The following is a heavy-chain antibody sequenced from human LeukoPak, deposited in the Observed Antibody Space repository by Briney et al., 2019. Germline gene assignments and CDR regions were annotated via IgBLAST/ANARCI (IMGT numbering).Heavy chain of an antibody. CDR2: ISSNGGST. V-gene: IGHV3-64*01. J-gene: IGHJ6*02. CDR1: GFTFSSYA. Sequence: GGSLRLSCAASGFTFSSYAMHWVRQAPGKGLEYVSAISSNGGSTYYANSVKGRFTISRDNSKNTLYLQMGSLRAEDMAVYYCARVLGYCSGGSCYYYYGMDVWGQGTTVTVSS. D-gene: IGHD2-15*01. CDR3: ARVLGYCSGGSCYYYYGMDV.